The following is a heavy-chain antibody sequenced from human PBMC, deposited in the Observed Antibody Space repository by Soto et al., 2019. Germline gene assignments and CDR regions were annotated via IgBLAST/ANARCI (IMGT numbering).Heavy chain of an antibody. CDR2: IWYDGSNK. D-gene: IGHD3-3*01. J-gene: IGHJ6*02. V-gene: IGHV3-33*01. Sequence: HPGGSLRLSCAASGFTFSSYGMHWVRQAPGKGLEWVAVIWYDGSNKYYADSVKGRFTISRDNSKNTLYLQMNSLRAEDTAVYYCARDPWSTVFLYYYGMDVWGQGTTVTVS. CDR3: ARDPWSTVFLYYYGMDV. CDR1: GFTFSSYG.